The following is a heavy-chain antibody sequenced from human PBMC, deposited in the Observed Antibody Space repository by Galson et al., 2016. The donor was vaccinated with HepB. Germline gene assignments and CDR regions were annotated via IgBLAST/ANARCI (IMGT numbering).Heavy chain of an antibody. CDR3: ARTILARRRGPSYYYGLDV. CDR2: INPSGGST. J-gene: IGHJ6*02. Sequence: SVKVSCKASGYIFSSYYMRWVRQAPGQGLEWMGIINPSGGSTSYAQKFQGRVTMTRDTSTSTVYMELSSLRSEDTAVYYCARTILARRRGPSYYYGLDVWGQGTTVTVSS. D-gene: IGHD1-1*01. CDR1: GYIFSSYY. V-gene: IGHV1-46*01.